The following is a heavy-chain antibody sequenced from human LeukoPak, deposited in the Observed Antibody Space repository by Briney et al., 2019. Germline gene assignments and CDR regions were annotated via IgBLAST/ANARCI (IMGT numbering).Heavy chain of an antibody. D-gene: IGHD5-18*01. CDR3: ATDTAMGTSRSDY. Sequence: GGSLRLSCAASGFTFSSYAMSWVRQAPGKGLEWVSAISGSGGSTYYADSVKGRFTISRDNSKNTLYLQMNSLRAEDTAVYYCATDTAMGTSRSDYWGQGTLVTVSS. J-gene: IGHJ4*02. CDR1: GFTFSSYA. V-gene: IGHV3-23*01. CDR2: ISGSGGST.